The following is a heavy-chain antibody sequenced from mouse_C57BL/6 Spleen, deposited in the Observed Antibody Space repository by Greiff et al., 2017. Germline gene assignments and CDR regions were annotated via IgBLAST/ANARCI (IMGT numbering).Heavy chain of an antibody. Sequence: EVQLVESGGGLVKPGGSLKLSCAASGFTFSDYGMHWVRQAPEKGLEWVAYISSGSSTSYYADTVKGRFTISRDNAKNTLCLQMTSLRSEDTAMYYCASFDDYYVDYAMDYWGKGTSVTVSS. CDR1: GFTFSDYG. J-gene: IGHJ4*01. V-gene: IGHV5-17*01. CDR2: ISSGSSTS. D-gene: IGHD2-3*01. CDR3: ASFDDYYVDYAMDY.